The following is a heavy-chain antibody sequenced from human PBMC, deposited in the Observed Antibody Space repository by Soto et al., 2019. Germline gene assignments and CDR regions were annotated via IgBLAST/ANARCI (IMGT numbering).Heavy chain of an antibody. V-gene: IGHV4-34*01. D-gene: IGHD2-2*03. Sequence: QVQLQQWGAGLLKPSETLSLTCAVYGGSFSGYYWSWIRQPPGKGLEWIGEINHSGSTNYNPSLKSRVTISVDTSKNQFSLKLSSVTAADTAVYYCARVDGYCSSTSCLPPDPWGKGTLVTVSS. CDR3: ARVDGYCSSTSCLPPDP. J-gene: IGHJ5*02. CDR2: INHSGST. CDR1: GGSFSGYY.